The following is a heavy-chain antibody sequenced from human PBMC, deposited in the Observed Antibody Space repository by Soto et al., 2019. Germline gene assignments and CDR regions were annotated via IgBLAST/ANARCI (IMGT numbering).Heavy chain of an antibody. D-gene: IGHD5-12*01. Sequence: QVQLVQSGAELKKPGSSVKVSCKSSGGTFSNYAITWARQAPGQGLEWMGGIIPIFGTSNYAQKFQGRVTFTADESITTTYMELSSLKSEDTAVYYCASRPRNGYNTWGQGTLVTVSS. J-gene: IGHJ5*02. CDR1: GGTFSNYA. V-gene: IGHV1-69*01. CDR3: ASRPRNGYNT. CDR2: IIPIFGTS.